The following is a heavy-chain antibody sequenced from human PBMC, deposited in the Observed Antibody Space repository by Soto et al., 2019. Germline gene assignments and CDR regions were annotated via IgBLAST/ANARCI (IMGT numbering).Heavy chain of an antibody. J-gene: IGHJ6*02. CDR1: GGTFSSYA. CDR3: ARTAATTFPYDYYGMDV. V-gene: IGHV1-69*06. Sequence: SVKVSCKASGGTFSSYAISWVRQAPGQGLEWMGGIIPIFGTANYAQKFQGRVTITADKSTSTAYMELSSLRSEDTAVYYCARTAATTFPYDYYGMDVWGQGTTVTVSS. CDR2: IIPIFGTA. D-gene: IGHD5-12*01.